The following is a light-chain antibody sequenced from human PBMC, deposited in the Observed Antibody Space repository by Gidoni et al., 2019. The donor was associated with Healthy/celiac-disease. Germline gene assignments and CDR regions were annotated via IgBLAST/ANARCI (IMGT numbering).Light chain of an antibody. J-gene: IGKJ1*01. CDR1: QSVSSIY. V-gene: IGKV3-20*01. CDR3: QQYGSSPWT. Sequence: VLTQSPGTLSLSQGERATLTCRARQSVSSIYSACYQQNPGQFPRLLIYGASSRATGIPDRFIGIGSGTDFTLNISRLEPEDFAVYYCQQYGSSPWTFGQGTKVEIK. CDR2: GAS.